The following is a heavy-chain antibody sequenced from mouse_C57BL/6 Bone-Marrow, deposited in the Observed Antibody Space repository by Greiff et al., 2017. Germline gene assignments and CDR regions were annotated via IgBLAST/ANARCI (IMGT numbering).Heavy chain of an antibody. CDR3: TRDYDYDGLDY. V-gene: IGHV1-15*01. CDR2: IDPETGGT. J-gene: IGHJ2*01. CDR1: GYTFTDYE. Sequence: VQLQQSGAELVRPGASVTLSCKASGYTFTDYEMHWVKQTPVHGLEWIGAIDPETGGTAYNQKFKGKAILTADKSSSTAYMELRSLTSEDSAVYYCTRDYDYDGLDYWGQGTTLTVSS. D-gene: IGHD2-4*01.